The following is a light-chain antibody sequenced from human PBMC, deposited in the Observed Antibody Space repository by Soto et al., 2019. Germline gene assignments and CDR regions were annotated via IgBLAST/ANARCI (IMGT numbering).Light chain of an antibody. CDR1: QSISNL. Sequence: DIQMTQSPSTLSASVGDRVTITCRASQSISNLLAWYQQKPGKAPYLLLYKASSLQSGVPSRFSGSASGTEFSLTISSLQPDDFASYYCHQYYSYPWMFGQGTKVEIK. CDR3: HQYYSYPWM. CDR2: KAS. J-gene: IGKJ1*01. V-gene: IGKV1-5*03.